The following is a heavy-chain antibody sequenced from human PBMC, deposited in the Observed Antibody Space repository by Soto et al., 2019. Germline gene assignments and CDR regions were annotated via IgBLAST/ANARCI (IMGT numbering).Heavy chain of an antibody. D-gene: IGHD3-22*01. Sequence: ASVKVSCKASGYTFTSYGISWVRQAPGQGLEWMGRISPYIGIANYAQKFQGRVTITADKSTSTAYMELSSLRSEDTAVYYCARVPAYYYDSSGLPIDNWGQGTLVTVSS. J-gene: IGHJ4*02. CDR1: GYTFTSYG. V-gene: IGHV1-69*04. CDR3: ARVPAYYYDSSGLPIDN. CDR2: ISPYIGIA.